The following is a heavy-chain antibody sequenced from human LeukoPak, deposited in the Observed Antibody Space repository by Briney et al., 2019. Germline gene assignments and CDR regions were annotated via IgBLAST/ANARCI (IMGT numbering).Heavy chain of an antibody. CDR3: AGERGEEYSSGWYKRNYFDN. Sequence: SETLSLTCTVSGDSFSSVTDYWAWIRQPPGKGLEWIASGDYSGGTYYNPSLESRVAISADMSKNQFSLKLTSVTGAGTAVYYCAGERGEEYSSGWYKRNYFDNWGQGIRVTVSS. D-gene: IGHD6-19*01. CDR1: GDSFSSVTDY. J-gene: IGHJ4*02. CDR2: GDYSGGT. V-gene: IGHV4-39*07.